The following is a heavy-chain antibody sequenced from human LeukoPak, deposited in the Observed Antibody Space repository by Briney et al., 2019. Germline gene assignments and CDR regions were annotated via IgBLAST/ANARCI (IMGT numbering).Heavy chain of an antibody. CDR3: ARVGLRHFDWSTHDAFDI. J-gene: IGHJ3*02. V-gene: IGHV4-30-4*08. CDR2: IYYSGST. CDR1: GGSISSGDYY. Sequence: SQTLSLTCTVSGGSISSGDYYWSWIRQPPGKGLEWIGYIYYSGSTYYNPSLKSRVTISVDTSKNQFSLKLSSVTAADTAVYYCARVGLRHFDWSTHDAFDIWGQGTMVTVSS. D-gene: IGHD3-9*01.